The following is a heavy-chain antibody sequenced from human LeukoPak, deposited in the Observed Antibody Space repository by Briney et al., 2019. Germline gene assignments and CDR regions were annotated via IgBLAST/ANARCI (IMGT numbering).Heavy chain of an antibody. CDR2: LTWNSGSL. CDR1: GFTFHDYA. J-gene: IGHJ4*02. Sequence: PGGSLRLSCAASGFTFHDYAMHWVRQAPGKGLEWVSGLTWNSGSLAYADSVKGRFTISRDNAKNPLYREMNALRLDATASYHCVKGSCTSTTCPLDSWGQGTLVTVSS. D-gene: IGHD2-2*01. CDR3: VKGSCTSTTCPLDS. V-gene: IGHV3-9*01.